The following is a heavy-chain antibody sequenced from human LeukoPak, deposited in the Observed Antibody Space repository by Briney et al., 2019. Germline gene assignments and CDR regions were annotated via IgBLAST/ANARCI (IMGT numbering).Heavy chain of an antibody. D-gene: IGHD3-10*01. CDR2: ISSSGSTI. V-gene: IGHV3-11*01. CDR1: GFTFTRYW. J-gene: IGHJ3*02. CDR3: ARVGGSGSYPLDI. Sequence: GGSLRLSCAASGFTFTRYWMSWIRQAPGKGLEWVSYISSSGSTIYYADSVKGRFTISRDNAKNSLYLQMNSLRAEDTAVYYCARVGGSGSYPLDIWGQGTMVTVSS.